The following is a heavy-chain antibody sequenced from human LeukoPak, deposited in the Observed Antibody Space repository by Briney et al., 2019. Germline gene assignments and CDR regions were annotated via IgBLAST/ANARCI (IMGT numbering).Heavy chain of an antibody. CDR2: IIPMYVTA. CDR1: GGSFSSYA. CDR3: VRGGPSLFKSNYYFGMDV. D-gene: IGHD2-21*01. Sequence: GASVKVSCKTSGGSFSSYAFSWVRQAPGQGLEWMGGIIPMYVTANYAQKFQGRVTITADESTRTAFMDLSSLRSEDTAVYYCVRGGPSLFKSNYYFGMDVWGQGTTVTVSS. J-gene: IGHJ6*02. V-gene: IGHV1-69*13.